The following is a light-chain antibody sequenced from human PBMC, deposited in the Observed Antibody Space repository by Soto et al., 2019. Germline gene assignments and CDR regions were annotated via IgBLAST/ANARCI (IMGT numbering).Light chain of an antibody. CDR3: QQFNSYPLRT. CDR1: QGISSA. V-gene: IGKV1-13*02. CDR2: DAS. Sequence: AIQLTQSPSSLSASVGDRVTIACRASQGISSALAWYQQKPGKAPKLLIYDASSLESGVPSRFSGSGSGTDFTLTISSLQPEDFATYYCQQFNSYPLRTFGGGTKVEIK. J-gene: IGKJ4*01.